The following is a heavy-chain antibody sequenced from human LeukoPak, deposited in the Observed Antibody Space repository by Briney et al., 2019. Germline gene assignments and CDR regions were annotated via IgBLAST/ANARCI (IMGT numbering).Heavy chain of an antibody. CDR2: IIPIFGTA. V-gene: IGHV1-69*13. CDR1: GGTFSSYA. CDR3: ARDRAVVTGRSPTFDY. Sequence: SVKVSCKASGGTFSSYAISWVRQAPGQGLEWMGGIIPIFGTANYAQKFQGRVTITADESTSTAYMELRSLRSDDTAVYYCARDRAVVTGRSPTFDYWGQGTLVTVSS. J-gene: IGHJ4*02. D-gene: IGHD4-23*01.